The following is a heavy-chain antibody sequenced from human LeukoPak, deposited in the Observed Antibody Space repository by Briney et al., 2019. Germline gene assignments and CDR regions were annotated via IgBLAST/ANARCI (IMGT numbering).Heavy chain of an antibody. V-gene: IGHV1-2*06. D-gene: IGHD3-22*01. J-gene: IGHJ4*02. Sequence: ASVKVSCKASGYTFTGYYMHWMRQAPGQGLEWMGRINPNSGGTNYAQKFQGRVTITADESTSTAYMELSSLRSEDTAVYYCASSLVYDRYFDYWGQGTLVTISS. CDR2: INPNSGGT. CDR3: ASSLVYDRYFDY. CDR1: GYTFTGYY.